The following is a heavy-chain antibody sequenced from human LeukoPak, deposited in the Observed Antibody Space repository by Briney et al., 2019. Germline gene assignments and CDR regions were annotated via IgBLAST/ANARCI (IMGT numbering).Heavy chain of an antibody. V-gene: IGHV1-2*02. CDR2: INPNSGGT. CDR1: GYTFTGYY. CDR3: ARSRDWSRSHYYYYMDV. Sequence: ASVKVSCKASGYTFTGYYMHWVRQAPGQGLEWMGWINPNSGGTNYAQKFQGRVTMTTDTSTSTAYMELRSLRSDDTAVYYCARSRDWSRSHYYYYMDVWGKGTTVTVSS. J-gene: IGHJ6*03. D-gene: IGHD2-21*01.